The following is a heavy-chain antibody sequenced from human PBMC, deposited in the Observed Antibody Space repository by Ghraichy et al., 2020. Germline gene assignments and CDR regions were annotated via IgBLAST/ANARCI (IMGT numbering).Heavy chain of an antibody. CDR1: GGSFSGYY. D-gene: IGHD3-22*01. Sequence: SQTLSLTCAVYGGSFSGYYWSWIRQPPGKGLEWIGEINHSGSTNYNPSLKSRVTISVDTSKNQFSLKLSSVTAADTAVYYCARVGGYHYYFDYWGQGTLVTVSS. V-gene: IGHV4-34*01. CDR3: ARVGGYHYYFDY. CDR2: INHSGST. J-gene: IGHJ4*02.